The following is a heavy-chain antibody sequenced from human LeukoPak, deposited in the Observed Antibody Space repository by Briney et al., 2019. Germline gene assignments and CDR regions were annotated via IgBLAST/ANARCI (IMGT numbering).Heavy chain of an antibody. CDR3: ARDRYGDYGEDAFDI. V-gene: IGHV4-61*08. Sequence: SETLSLTCTVSGGSISSGGYYWSWIRQPPGKGLEWIGYIYYSGSTNYNPSLKSRVTISVDTSKNQFSLKLSSVTAADTAVYYCARDRYGDYGEDAFDIWGQGTMVTVSS. CDR1: GGSISSGGYY. D-gene: IGHD4-17*01. J-gene: IGHJ3*02. CDR2: IYYSGST.